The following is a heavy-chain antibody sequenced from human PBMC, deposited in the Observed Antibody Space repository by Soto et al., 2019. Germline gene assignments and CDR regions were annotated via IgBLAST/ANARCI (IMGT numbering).Heavy chain of an antibody. V-gene: IGHV3-23*01. CDR1: GFTFSSYA. J-gene: IGHJ4*02. D-gene: IGHD6-19*01. Sequence: PGGSLRLSCAASGFTFSSYAMSWVRQAPGKGLEWVSAISGSGGSTYYADSVKGRFTISRDNSKNTLYLQMNSLRAEDTAVYYCATGGSSGWRLGFDYWGQGTLVTVSS. CDR2: ISGSGGST. CDR3: ATGGSSGWRLGFDY.